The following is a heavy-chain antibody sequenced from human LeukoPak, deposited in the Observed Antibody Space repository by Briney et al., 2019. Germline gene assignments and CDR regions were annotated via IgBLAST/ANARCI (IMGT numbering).Heavy chain of an antibody. Sequence: PGGSLRLSCAASGFAFSNYWLHWVRQAPGKGLEWVSYISSSSSTIYYADSVKGRFTISRDNAKNSLYLQMNSLRAEDTAVYYCARGRSGSLDYWGQGTLVTVSS. CDR3: ARGRSGSLDY. V-gene: IGHV3-48*01. J-gene: IGHJ4*02. D-gene: IGHD3-22*01. CDR1: GFAFSNYW. CDR2: ISSSSSTI.